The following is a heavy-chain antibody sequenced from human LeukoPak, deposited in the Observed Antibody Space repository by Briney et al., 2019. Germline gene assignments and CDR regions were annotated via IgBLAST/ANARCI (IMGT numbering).Heavy chain of an antibody. CDR2: IYYSGST. CDR1: GGSISSYY. J-gene: IGHJ4*02. Sequence: SETLSLTCTVSGGSISSYYWSWIRQPPGKGLEWIGYIYYSGSTNYNPSLKSRVTISVDTSKNQFSLKLSSVTAADTAVYYCARSYYDSSADRGHLDYWGQGTLVTVSS. V-gene: IGHV4-59*01. CDR3: ARSYYDSSADRGHLDY. D-gene: IGHD3-22*01.